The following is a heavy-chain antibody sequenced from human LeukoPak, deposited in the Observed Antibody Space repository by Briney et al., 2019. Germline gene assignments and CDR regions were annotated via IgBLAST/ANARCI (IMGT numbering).Heavy chain of an antibody. V-gene: IGHV5-51*01. CDR3: ARHGYYDSSGYDVGGAFDI. Sequence: GESLKISCKGSGYSFTSYWIGWVRQMPGKGLEWMGIIYPGDSDTRYSPSFQGQVTILADKSISTAYLQWSSLKASDTAMYYCARHGYYDSSGYDVGGAFDIWGQGTMVTVSS. CDR1: GYSFTSYW. CDR2: IYPGDSDT. J-gene: IGHJ3*02. D-gene: IGHD3-22*01.